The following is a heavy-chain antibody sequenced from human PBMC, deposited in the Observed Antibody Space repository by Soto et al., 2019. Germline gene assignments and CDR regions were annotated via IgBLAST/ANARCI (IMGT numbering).Heavy chain of an antibody. J-gene: IGHJ4*02. D-gene: IGHD3-22*01. CDR2: ISAYNGNT. CDR1: GYTFTSYG. Sequence: ASVKVSCKASGYTFTSYGISWVRQAPGQGLEWMGWISAYNGNTNYAQKLQGRVTMTTDTSTSTAYMELRSLRSDDTAVYYCARDFGSSDYYDSSGYYYSPHFDYWGQGRLVTVSS. V-gene: IGHV1-18*01. CDR3: ARDFGSSDYYDSSGYYYSPHFDY.